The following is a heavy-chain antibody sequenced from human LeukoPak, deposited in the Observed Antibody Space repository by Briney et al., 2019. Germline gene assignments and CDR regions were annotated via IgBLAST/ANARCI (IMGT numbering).Heavy chain of an antibody. CDR2: INHSGST. CDR3: ARAPRGITGTKYLSRYYFDY. CDR1: GFTFSDYY. Sequence: GSLRLSCAASGFTFSDYYMSWIRQAPGKGLEWIGEINHSGSTNYNPSLKSRVTISVDTSKNQFSLKLSSVTAADTAVYYCARAPRGITGTKYLSRYYFDYWGQGTLVTVSS. V-gene: IGHV4-34*01. J-gene: IGHJ4*02. D-gene: IGHD1-20*01.